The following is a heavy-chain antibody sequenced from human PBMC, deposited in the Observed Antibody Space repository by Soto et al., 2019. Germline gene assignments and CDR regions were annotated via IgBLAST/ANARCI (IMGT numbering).Heavy chain of an antibody. CDR1: GFSLANFP. V-gene: IGHV3-48*01. CDR3: AKSRDAYNFYFYYGMDV. J-gene: IGHJ6*02. CDR2: ISPRGDNI. Sequence: PGGSLRLSCVGSGFSLANFPMNWVRQTPGKGLEWISYISPRGDNIYYTESVKGRFTISRDNSKNTLYLQVSSLRAEDTAVYYCAKSRDAYNFYFYYGMDVWGQGTTVTVSS. D-gene: IGHD2-2*01.